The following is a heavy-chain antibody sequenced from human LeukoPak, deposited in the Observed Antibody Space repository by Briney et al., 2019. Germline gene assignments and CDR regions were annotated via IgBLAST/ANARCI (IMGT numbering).Heavy chain of an antibody. CDR1: GFTFSSYA. V-gene: IGHV3-23*01. Sequence: GGSLRLSCAASGFTFSSYAMSWVRQAPGKGLEWVSAISGSGGSTYYADSVKGRFTISRDNSKDTLYLQMNSLRAEDTAVYYCENMVRGVWVTDYYYMDVWGKGTTVTVSS. J-gene: IGHJ6*03. D-gene: IGHD3-10*01. CDR3: ENMVRGVWVTDYYYMDV. CDR2: ISGSGGST.